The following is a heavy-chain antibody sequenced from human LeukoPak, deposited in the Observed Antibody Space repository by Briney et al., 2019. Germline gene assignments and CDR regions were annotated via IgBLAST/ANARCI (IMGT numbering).Heavy chain of an antibody. V-gene: IGHV4-34*01. Sequence: SETLSLTCAVYGGSFSGYYWSWICQPPGKGLEWIGEINHSGSTNYNPSLKSRVTISVDTSKNQFSLKLSSVTAADTAVYYCARGPYYYDSSGYYYDWIYWGQGTLVTVSS. J-gene: IGHJ4*02. CDR3: ARGPYYYDSSGYYYDWIY. CDR1: GGSFSGYY. D-gene: IGHD3-22*01. CDR2: INHSGST.